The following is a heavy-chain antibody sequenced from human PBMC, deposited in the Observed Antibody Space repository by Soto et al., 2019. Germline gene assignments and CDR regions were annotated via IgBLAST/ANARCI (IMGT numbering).Heavy chain of an antibody. V-gene: IGHV3-33*01. CDR1: GFTFSSYG. CDR3: ARDLGDYYYYGMDV. D-gene: IGHD2-21*01. Sequence: GGSLRLSCAASGFTFSSYGMHWVRQAPGKGLEWVAVIWYDGSNKYYADSVKGRFTISRDNSKNTLYLQMNSLRAEDTAVYYCARDLGDYYYYGMDVWGQGXTVTVSS. J-gene: IGHJ6*02. CDR2: IWYDGSNK.